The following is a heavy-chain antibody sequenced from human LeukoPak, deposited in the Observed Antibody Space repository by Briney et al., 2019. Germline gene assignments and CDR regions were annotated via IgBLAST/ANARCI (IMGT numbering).Heavy chain of an antibody. Sequence: PSETLPLTCAVYGGSFSGYYWSWIRQPPGKGLEWIGEINHSGSTNYNPSLKSRVTISADTSKNQFSLKLSSVTAADTAVYYCASTPAAGPFDYWGQGTLVTVSS. V-gene: IGHV4-34*01. D-gene: IGHD6-13*01. J-gene: IGHJ4*02. CDR3: ASTPAAGPFDY. CDR1: GGSFSGYY. CDR2: INHSGST.